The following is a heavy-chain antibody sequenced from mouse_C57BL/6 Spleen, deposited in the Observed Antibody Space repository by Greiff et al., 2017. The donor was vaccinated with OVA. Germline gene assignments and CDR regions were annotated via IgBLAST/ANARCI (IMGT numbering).Heavy chain of an antibody. Sequence: QVQLQQPGAELVRPGSSVKLSCKASGYTFTSYWMHWVKQRPIQGLEWIGNIDPSDSETHYNQKFKDKATLTVDKSSSTAYMQLSSLTSEDSAVYYCARAGGYYGSSSYFDDWGQGTTLTVSS. CDR2: IDPSDSET. CDR3: ARAGGYYGSSSYFDD. CDR1: GYTFTSYW. D-gene: IGHD1-1*01. V-gene: IGHV1-52*01. J-gene: IGHJ2*01.